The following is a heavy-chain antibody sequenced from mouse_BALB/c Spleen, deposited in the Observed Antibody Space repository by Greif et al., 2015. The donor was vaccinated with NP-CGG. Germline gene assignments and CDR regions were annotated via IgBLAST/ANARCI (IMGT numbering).Heavy chain of an antibody. Sequence: QVHVKQSGAELVKPGAPVKLSCKASGYTFTSYWMHWVKQRPGQGLEWIGEINPSNGRTNYNEKFKSKATLTVDKSSSTAYMQLSSLTSEDSAVYYCARLRFYYRYDGAWFAYWGQGTLVTVSA. D-gene: IGHD2-14*01. CDR1: GYTFTSYW. CDR2: INPSNGRT. J-gene: IGHJ3*01. CDR3: ARLRFYYRYDGAWFAY. V-gene: IGHV1S81*02.